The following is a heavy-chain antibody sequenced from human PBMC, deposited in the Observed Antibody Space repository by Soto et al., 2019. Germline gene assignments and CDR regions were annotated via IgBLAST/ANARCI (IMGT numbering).Heavy chain of an antibody. Sequence: QVQLVESGGGVVQPGRSLRLSCAASGFTFSSYAMHWVRQAPGKGLEWGAVISYDPSNKYYADSVKGRLTISRDNSKNTLYLQMNSLRAEDTAVYYCAKPSMVRGVVQFYFDYWGQGTLVTVSS. CDR3: AKPSMVRGVVQFYFDY. D-gene: IGHD3-10*01. V-gene: IGHV3-30-3*02. CDR2: ISYDPSNK. CDR1: GFTFSSYA. J-gene: IGHJ4*02.